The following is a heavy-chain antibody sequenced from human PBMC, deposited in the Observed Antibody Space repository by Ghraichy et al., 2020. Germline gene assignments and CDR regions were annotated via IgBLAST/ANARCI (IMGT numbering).Heavy chain of an antibody. CDR3: RGAAAGGWFDP. V-gene: IGHV3-49*04. CDR2: IRSKAYGGTT. Sequence: GGSLRLSCTASGFTFGDYAMSWVRQAPGKGLEWVGFIRSKAYGGTTEYAASVKGRFTISRDDSKSIAYLQMNSLKTEDTAVYYCRGAAAGGWFDPWGQGTLVTVSS. J-gene: IGHJ5*02. CDR1: GFTFGDYA. D-gene: IGHD6-13*01.